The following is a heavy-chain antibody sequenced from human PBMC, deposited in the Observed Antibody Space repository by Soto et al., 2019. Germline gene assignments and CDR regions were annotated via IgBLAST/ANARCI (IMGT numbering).Heavy chain of an antibody. CDR2: MNPNSGNT. CDR1: GYTFTSYD. D-gene: IGHD2-15*01. CDR3: ARAAMTTRRYYYGMDV. V-gene: IGHV1-8*01. Sequence: ASVKVSCKASGYTFTSYDINWVRQATGQGLEWMGWMNPNSGNTGYAQKFQGRVTMTRNTSISTAYMELSSLRSDDTAVYYCARAAMTTRRYYYGMDVWRQGTTVTVSS. J-gene: IGHJ6*02.